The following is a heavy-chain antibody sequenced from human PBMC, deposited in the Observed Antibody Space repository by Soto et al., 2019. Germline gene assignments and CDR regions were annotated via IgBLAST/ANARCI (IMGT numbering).Heavy chain of an antibody. CDR2: IYYSGST. CDR1: GGSISSYY. V-gene: IGHV4-59*01. CDR3: ARDRGELLPYFDY. J-gene: IGHJ4*02. D-gene: IGHD1-26*01. Sequence: NPSETLSLTCTVSGGSISSYYWSWIRQPPGKGLEWIGYIYYSGSTNYNPSLKSRVTISVDTSKNQFSLKLSSVTAADTAVYYCARDRGELLPYFDYWGQGTLVTVSS.